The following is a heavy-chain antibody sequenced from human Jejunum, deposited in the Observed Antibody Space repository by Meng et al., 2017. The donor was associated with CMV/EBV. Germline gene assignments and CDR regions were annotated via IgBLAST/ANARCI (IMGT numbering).Heavy chain of an antibody. D-gene: IGHD3-3*01. CDR3: ARDPGVDF. CDR1: GYRFDIYD. V-gene: IGHV1-46*02. Sequence: VSCKASGYRFDIYDLHWVRQAPGQGLEWVAIIKTSGGFTTYARKLQGRVTVTRDTSTSTVYLEMSSLRSEDTAVYYCARDPGVDFWGQGTLVTVSS. CDR2: IKTSGGFT. J-gene: IGHJ4*02.